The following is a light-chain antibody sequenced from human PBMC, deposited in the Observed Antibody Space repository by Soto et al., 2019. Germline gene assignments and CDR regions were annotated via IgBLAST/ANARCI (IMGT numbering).Light chain of an antibody. Sequence: QSVLTQPASVSGSPGQSITISCTGTSSDVGGYNYVSWYQQHPGKAPKLMISDVSDRPSGVSNRFSGSKSGNTASLTISGLQAEDEADYYCSSYTSSSTLSVFGTGTKVTVL. V-gene: IGLV2-14*03. CDR2: DVS. CDR3: SSYTSSSTLSV. CDR1: SSDVGGYNY. J-gene: IGLJ1*01.